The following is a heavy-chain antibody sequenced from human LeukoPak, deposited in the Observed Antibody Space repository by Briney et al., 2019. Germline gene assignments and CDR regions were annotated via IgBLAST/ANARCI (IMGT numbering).Heavy chain of an antibody. CDR3: ARDSRSFIVMITEPRKNLVDY. CDR1: GFTFSSYA. CDR2: ISRSGGST. Sequence: GGSLRLSCAASGFTFSSYAMSWVRQASGKGLEWVSGISRSGGSTYYADSVKGRFTISRDNSKNTLYLQMNSLRVEDTAVYYCARDSRSFIVMITEPRKNLVDYWGQGTLVTVSS. D-gene: IGHD3-16*01. J-gene: IGHJ4*02. V-gene: IGHV3-23*01.